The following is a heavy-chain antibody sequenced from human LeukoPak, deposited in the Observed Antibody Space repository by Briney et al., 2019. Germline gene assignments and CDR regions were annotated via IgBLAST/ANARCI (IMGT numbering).Heavy chain of an antibody. V-gene: IGHV1-18*01. D-gene: IGHD2-15*01. CDR3: ARDVRRSGYCSGGSCYSRLGY. CDR2: ISAYNGNT. Sequence: ASVKVSCKASGYTFTSYGISWVRQAPGQGLEWMGWISAYNGNTNYAQKLQGRVTMTTDTSTSTAYMELRSLRSDDTAVYYCARDVRRSGYCSGGSCYSRLGYWGQGTLVTVSS. J-gene: IGHJ4*02. CDR1: GYTFTSYG.